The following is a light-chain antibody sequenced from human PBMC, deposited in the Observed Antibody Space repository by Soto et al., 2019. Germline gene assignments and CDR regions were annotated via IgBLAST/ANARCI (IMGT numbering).Light chain of an antibody. Sequence: DIQMTQSPSSLSASVGDRVTITCRSSQSIGNYLNWYQQKPGKAPKLLIYAASSLQSGVPSRFSGSASGTDFTLTISSLQPEDFAAYYCQQSYSTLWTFGQGNKVEFK. CDR3: QQSYSTLWT. V-gene: IGKV1-39*01. CDR1: QSIGNY. J-gene: IGKJ1*01. CDR2: AAS.